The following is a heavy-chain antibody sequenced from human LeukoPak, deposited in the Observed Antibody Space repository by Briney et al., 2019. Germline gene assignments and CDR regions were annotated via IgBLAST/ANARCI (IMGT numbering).Heavy chain of an antibody. V-gene: IGHV3-23*01. Sequence: GGSLRLSCAASGFTFTNYAMNWVRQAPGKGLEWVSTISPSGADTYYADSVKGRFTISRDISKNTLYLQMDNLRAEDTAVYYCAKYQRQWLPKGGFDYWGQGTLVTVSS. CDR2: ISPSGADT. CDR3: AKYQRQWLPKGGFDY. CDR1: GFTFTNYA. J-gene: IGHJ4*02. D-gene: IGHD6-19*01.